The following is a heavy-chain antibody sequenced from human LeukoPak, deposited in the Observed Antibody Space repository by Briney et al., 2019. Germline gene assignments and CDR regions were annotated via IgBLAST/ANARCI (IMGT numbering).Heavy chain of an antibody. CDR3: TRSDCSSGRCPGFDN. Sequence: SNXAAWNWIRQXPSRGLEWLGSTYYRSKWFINYAPSVKSRIIINPDTPKNQVSLQLNSVTPEDTAVYYCTRSDCSSGRCPGFDNWGQGTLVTVSS. CDR1: SNXAA. V-gene: IGHV6-1*01. CDR2: TYYRSKWFI. D-gene: IGHD6-19*01. J-gene: IGHJ4*02.